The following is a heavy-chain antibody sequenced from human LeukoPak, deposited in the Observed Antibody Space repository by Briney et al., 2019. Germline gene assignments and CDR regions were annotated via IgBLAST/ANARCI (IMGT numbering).Heavy chain of an antibody. J-gene: IGHJ3*02. V-gene: IGHV3-21*01. CDR3: ARDRVSSSWYVGGAFDI. Sequence: GGSLRLSCAASGFTFSSYSMNWVRQAPGKGLEWVSSISSSSSYIYYADSVKGRFTISRDNAKNSLYLQMNSLRAEDTAVYYCARDRVSSSWYVGGAFDIWGQGTMVTVSS. D-gene: IGHD6-13*01. CDR2: ISSSSSYI. CDR1: GFTFSSYS.